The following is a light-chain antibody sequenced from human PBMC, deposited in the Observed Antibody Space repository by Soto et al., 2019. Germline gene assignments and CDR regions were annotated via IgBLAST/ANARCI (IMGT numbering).Light chain of an antibody. J-gene: IGKJ3*01. CDR3: QQSSNWPPFT. CDR2: DAY. Sequence: VLTQSPATLSLSPGDSATLSCRDSQSVSSYLAWYQQKPGQAPRLLIYDAYNRATGIPARFSGSGSGTDFTLTISSLEPEDFAVYYCQQSSNWPPFTFGPGTKVDIK. V-gene: IGKV3-11*01. CDR1: QSVSSY.